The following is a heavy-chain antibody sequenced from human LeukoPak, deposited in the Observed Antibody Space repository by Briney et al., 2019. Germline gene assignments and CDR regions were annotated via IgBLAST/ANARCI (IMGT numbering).Heavy chain of an antibody. V-gene: IGHV3-33*01. CDR1: GFTFSSYG. CDR3: AREGSTYYYDSSGYPKGDYFDY. D-gene: IGHD3-22*01. J-gene: IGHJ4*02. Sequence: GGSLRLSCAASGFTFSSYGMHWVRQAPGKGLEWVAVIWNDGSNKYYADSVKGRFTISRDNSKNTLYLQMNSLRAEDTAVYYCAREGSTYYYDSSGYPKGDYFDYWGQGTLVTVSS. CDR2: IWNDGSNK.